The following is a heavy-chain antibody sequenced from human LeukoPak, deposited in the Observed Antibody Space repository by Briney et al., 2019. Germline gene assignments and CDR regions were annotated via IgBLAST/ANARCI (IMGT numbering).Heavy chain of an antibody. Sequence: GGSLRLSCAASGFTFSSYSMNWVRQAPGKGLEWVSYISSSSSTIYYADSVKGRFTISRDNSKNTLYLQMNSLRAEDTAVYYCARGLVDGGSYFDLWGRGTLVTVSS. D-gene: IGHD1-26*01. CDR3: ARGLVDGGSYFDL. CDR2: ISSSSSTI. CDR1: GFTFSSYS. V-gene: IGHV3-48*01. J-gene: IGHJ2*01.